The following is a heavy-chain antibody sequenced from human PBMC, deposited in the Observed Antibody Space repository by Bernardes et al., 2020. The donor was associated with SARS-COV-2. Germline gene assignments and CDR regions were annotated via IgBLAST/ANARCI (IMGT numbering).Heavy chain of an antibody. D-gene: IGHD4-4*01. CDR2: FDPEDGET. CDR1: GYTLTELS. J-gene: IGHJ5*02. Sequence: VKVSCQVSGYTLTELSMHWVRQAPGKGLEWMGGFDPEDGETIYAQKFQGRVTMTEDTSTDTAYMELSSLRSEDTAVYYCATSTPMTTAHWFDPWGQGTLVTVSS. CDR3: ATSTPMTTAHWFDP. V-gene: IGHV1-24*01.